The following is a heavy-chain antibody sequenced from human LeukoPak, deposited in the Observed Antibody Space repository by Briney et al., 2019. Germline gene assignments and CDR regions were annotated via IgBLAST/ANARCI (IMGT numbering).Heavy chain of an antibody. J-gene: IGHJ4*02. Sequence: ASVTVSCKASGYTFTGYYMHWVRQAPGQGLEWMGWINPNSGGTNYAQKFQGRVTMTRDTSISTAYMELSRLRSDDTAVYYCARDVGGNSAVDYWGQGTLSPSPQ. V-gene: IGHV1-2*02. CDR2: INPNSGGT. CDR3: ARDVGGNSAVDY. D-gene: IGHD4-23*01. CDR1: GYTFTGYY.